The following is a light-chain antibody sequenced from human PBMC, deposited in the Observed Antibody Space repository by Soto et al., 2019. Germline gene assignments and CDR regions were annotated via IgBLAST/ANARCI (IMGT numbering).Light chain of an antibody. CDR2: AAS. J-gene: IGKJ1*01. V-gene: IGKV1-39*01. CDR1: QSISSY. Sequence: DIQVTQSPSSLSASGLDRVTITCXSSQSISSYLNWYQHKPGKAPKLLIYAASSLQSGVPSRFSGSGSGTDFTLTISTLQPEDFATYYCHQTFSTRSWTFGQGTKVDIK. CDR3: HQTFSTRSWT.